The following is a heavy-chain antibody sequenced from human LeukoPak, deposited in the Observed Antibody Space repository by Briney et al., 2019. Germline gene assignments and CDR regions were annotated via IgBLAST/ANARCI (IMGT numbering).Heavy chain of an antibody. CDR1: GFTFSSYS. CDR3: AKDIEVAITGHYFDL. V-gene: IGHV3-21*04. Sequence: PGGSLRLSCAASGFTFSSYSMNWVRQAPGKGLEWVSSISSSSSYIYYADSVKGRFTISRDNAKNSLYLQMNSLRAEDTALYYCAKDIEVAITGHYFDLWGRGTLVAVSS. D-gene: IGHD3-22*01. J-gene: IGHJ2*01. CDR2: ISSSSSYI.